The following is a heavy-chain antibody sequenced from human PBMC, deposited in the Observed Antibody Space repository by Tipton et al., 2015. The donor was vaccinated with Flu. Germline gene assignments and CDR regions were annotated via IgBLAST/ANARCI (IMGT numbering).Heavy chain of an antibody. CDR3: ARRDFSNYVSDPKNWFDP. CDR2: IYSDGTT. V-gene: IGHV3-53*01. CDR1: GFTVSSNY. D-gene: IGHD4-11*01. J-gene: IGHJ5*02. Sequence: SLRLSCAASGFTVSSNYLSWVRQAPGKGLEWVSVIYSDGTTYYADSVKGRFTISRDNSKNTLYLQINTLRADDTAVYFCARRDFSNYVSDPKNWFDPWGPGTLVTVSS.